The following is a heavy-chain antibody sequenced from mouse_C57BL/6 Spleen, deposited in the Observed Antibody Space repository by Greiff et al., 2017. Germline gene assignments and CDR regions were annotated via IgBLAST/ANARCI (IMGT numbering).Heavy chain of an antibody. D-gene: IGHD2-1*01. CDR2: IRNKANGYTT. Sequence: EVKLEESGGGLVQPGGSLSLSCAASGFTFTDYYMSWVRQPPGKALEWLGFIRNKANGYTTEYSASVKGRFTISRDNSQSILYLQMNALRAEDSATYYCASFYGNYDYAMDYWGQGTSVTVSS. CDR3: ASFYGNYDYAMDY. V-gene: IGHV7-3*01. CDR1: GFTFTDYY. J-gene: IGHJ4*01.